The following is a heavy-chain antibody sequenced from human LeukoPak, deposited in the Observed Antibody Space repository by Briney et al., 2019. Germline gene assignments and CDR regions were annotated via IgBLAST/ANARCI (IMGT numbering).Heavy chain of an antibody. Sequence: SETLSLTCTVSGDYISSTNSFWAWIRQPPGKGLEWIGNAYYSGNTHYTPSLKSRVTILLDTSKNQFSLRLTSVTAADTAVYYCARHGLYQDYGYWGQGTLVTVSS. CDR3: ARHGLYQDYGY. J-gene: IGHJ4*02. CDR2: AYYSGNT. D-gene: IGHD3-16*01. CDR1: GDYISSTNSF. V-gene: IGHV4-39*01.